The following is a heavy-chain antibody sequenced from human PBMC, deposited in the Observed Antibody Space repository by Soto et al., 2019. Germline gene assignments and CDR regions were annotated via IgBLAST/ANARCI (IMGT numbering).Heavy chain of an antibody. V-gene: IGHV4-59*08. J-gene: IGHJ4*02. D-gene: IGHD5-18*01. CDR2: IYYSGST. CDR1: GGSISNYY. CDR3: ARHRYSYGVYYFDY. Sequence: PSETLPLTCSVSGGSISNYYWSCILQHPGKGLEWIGYIYYSGSTNYNPSLTSRVTISVDTSKNQFSLKLSSVTAADTAVYYCARHRYSYGVYYFDYWGQGTLVTVSS.